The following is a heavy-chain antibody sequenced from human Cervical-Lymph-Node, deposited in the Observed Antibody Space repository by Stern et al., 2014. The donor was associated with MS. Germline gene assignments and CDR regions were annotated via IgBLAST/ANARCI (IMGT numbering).Heavy chain of an antibody. J-gene: IGHJ6*02. CDR1: GFSLNSLG. CDR3: LGVGDAMHV. Sequence: VQLEESGGGVVQPGRSLRLSCAVSGFSLNSLGMHWVRQAPGKGLEWVAVISVVGSNRRYGASVKGRFSISRDISNNTLYLQMNSLRLEDTAVYYCLGVGDAMHVWGQGTTVIVSS. CDR2: ISVVGSNR. V-gene: IGHV3-30*03.